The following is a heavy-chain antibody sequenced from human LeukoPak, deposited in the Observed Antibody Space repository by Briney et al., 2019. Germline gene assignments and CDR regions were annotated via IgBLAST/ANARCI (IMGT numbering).Heavy chain of an antibody. J-gene: IGHJ4*02. V-gene: IGHV1-24*01. CDR1: GYTFTSYG. Sequence: ASVKVSCKASGYTFTSYGISWVRQAPGKGLEWMGGFDPEDGETIYAQKFQGRVTMTEDTSTDTAYMELSSLRSEDTAVYYCATEVYDSSGYYFDYWGQGTLVTVSS. D-gene: IGHD3-22*01. CDR3: ATEVYDSSGYYFDY. CDR2: FDPEDGET.